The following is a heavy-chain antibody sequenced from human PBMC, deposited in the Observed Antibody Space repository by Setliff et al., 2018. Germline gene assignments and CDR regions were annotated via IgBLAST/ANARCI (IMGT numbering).Heavy chain of an antibody. Sequence: ASVKVSCKASAYTFTDYYVHWVRQGLEWMGWISGYYNKTNYAQKFQDRVTMTTDTSTGTAYMELRSLRPDDTAVYYCARASRFGTIVYRGYYYMDVWGKGTTVTVSS. CDR2: ISGYYNKT. CDR3: ARASRFGTIVYRGYYYMDV. D-gene: IGHD3-10*01. CDR1: AYTFTDYY. V-gene: IGHV1-18*04. J-gene: IGHJ6*03.